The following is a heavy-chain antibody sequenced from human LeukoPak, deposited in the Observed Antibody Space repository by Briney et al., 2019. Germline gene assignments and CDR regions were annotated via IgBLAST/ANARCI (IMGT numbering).Heavy chain of an antibody. V-gene: IGHV3-9*01. D-gene: IGHD4-17*01. J-gene: IGHJ4*02. CDR1: GFTFDDYA. CDR2: ISWNSGSI. CDR3: AITDRYGDYDY. Sequence: GGPLRLSCAASGFTFDDYAMHWVRQAPGKGLEWVSGISWNSGSIGYADSVKGRFTISRDNAKNSLYLQMNSLRAEDTALYYCAITDRYGDYDYWGQGTLVTVSS.